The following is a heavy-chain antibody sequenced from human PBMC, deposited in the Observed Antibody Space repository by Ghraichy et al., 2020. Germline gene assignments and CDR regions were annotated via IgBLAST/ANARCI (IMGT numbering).Heavy chain of an antibody. J-gene: IGHJ4*02. CDR1: GGSISNSSYY. CDR3: ARGLLGYCSSISCYGFDY. Sequence: SETLSLTCTVSGGSISNSSYYWGWIRQPPGKGLEWIGSIYYSGRAYYNPSLKSRVTISVDTPRNQFSLNLRSVTAADTAIYYCARGLLGYCSSISCYGFDYWGQGPLVTVSS. CDR2: IYYSGRA. D-gene: IGHD2-2*01. V-gene: IGHV4-39*01.